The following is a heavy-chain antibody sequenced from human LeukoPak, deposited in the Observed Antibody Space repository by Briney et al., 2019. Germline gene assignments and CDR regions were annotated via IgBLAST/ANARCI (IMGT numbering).Heavy chain of an antibody. V-gene: IGHV4-59*01. CDR3: ARDLRCSSTSCQNHEPYYYYYGMDV. Sequence: SETLSLTCTVSGGSISSYYWSWIRQPPGKGLEWIGYIYYSGSTNYNPSLKSRVTISVDTPKNQFSLKLSSVTAADTAVYYCARDLRCSSTSCQNHEPYYYYYGMDVWGQGTTVTVSS. CDR1: GGSISSYY. J-gene: IGHJ6*02. CDR2: IYYSGST. D-gene: IGHD2-2*01.